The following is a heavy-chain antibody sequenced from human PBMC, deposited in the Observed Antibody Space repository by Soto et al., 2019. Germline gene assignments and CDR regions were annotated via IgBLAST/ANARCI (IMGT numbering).Heavy chain of an antibody. CDR1: GYTFTSYA. D-gene: IGHD4-17*01. J-gene: IGHJ3*02. CDR2: INAGNGNT. Sequence: ASVKVSCKASGYTFTSYAMHWVRQAPGQRLEWMGWINAGNGNTKYSQKFQGRVTITRDTSASTAYMELSSLRSEDTAVYYCARDILGDYGGTFDIWGQGTMVTVSS. CDR3: ARDILGDYGGTFDI. V-gene: IGHV1-3*01.